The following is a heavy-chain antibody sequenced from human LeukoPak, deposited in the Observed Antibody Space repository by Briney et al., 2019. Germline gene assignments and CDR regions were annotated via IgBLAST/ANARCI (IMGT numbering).Heavy chain of an antibody. CDR2: ISAYNGNT. CDR1: GYTFTNYD. D-gene: IGHD1-20*01. J-gene: IGHJ3*02. V-gene: IGHV1-18*01. CDR3: ARDGITGPASYAFDI. Sequence: ASVKVSCKASGYTFTNYDINWVRQATGQGLEWMGWISAYNGNTNYAQKLQGRVTMTTDTSTSTAYMELRSLRSDDTAVYYCARDGITGPASYAFDIWGQGTMVTVSS.